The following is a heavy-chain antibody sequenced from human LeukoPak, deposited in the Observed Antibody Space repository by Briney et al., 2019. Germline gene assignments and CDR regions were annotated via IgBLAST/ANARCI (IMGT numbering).Heavy chain of an antibody. CDR2: IRYDGYHT. D-gene: IGHD1-26*01. CDR3: AKPSGSGVDY. CDR1: GFTFSSYG. V-gene: IGHV3-30*02. J-gene: IGHJ4*02. Sequence: GGSLRLSCAASGFTFSSYGMHWVRQAPGKGLEWVAFIRYDGYHTYYADSVKGRFTITRDNSKNTLYLQMNSLRLEDTALYYCAKPSGSGVDYWGRGTRVTVSS.